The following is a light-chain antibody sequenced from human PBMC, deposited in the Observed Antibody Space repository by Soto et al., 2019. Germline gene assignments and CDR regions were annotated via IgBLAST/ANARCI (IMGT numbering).Light chain of an antibody. Sequence: QAVVTQSSSASASLGSSVKLTCTLSRGHSSYIIAWHQQQPGKAPRYLMKLEGSGSYNKGSGVPDRFSGSSSGADRYLTISNLQFDDEADYYCETWDSNTRVFGGGTKLTVL. CDR2: LEGSGSY. J-gene: IGLJ2*01. V-gene: IGLV4-60*02. CDR3: ETWDSNTRV. CDR1: RGHSSYI.